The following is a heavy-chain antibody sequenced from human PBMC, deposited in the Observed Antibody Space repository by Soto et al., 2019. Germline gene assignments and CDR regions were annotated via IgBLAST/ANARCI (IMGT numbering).Heavy chain of an antibody. Sequence: EVQLVESGGGLIQPGGSLRLSCAASGFTVTNNYMSWVGQAPGKGLEWVSVIYSDGRTYYADSVKGRFTISRDNSKNTLYLQMNSLRAEDTAVYYCARQWESDYWGQGTLVTVSS. J-gene: IGHJ4*02. D-gene: IGHD1-26*01. CDR1: GFTVTNNY. V-gene: IGHV3-53*01. CDR3: ARQWESDY. CDR2: IYSDGRT.